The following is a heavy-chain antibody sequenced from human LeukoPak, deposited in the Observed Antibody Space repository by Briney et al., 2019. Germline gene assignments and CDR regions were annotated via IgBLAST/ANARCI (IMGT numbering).Heavy chain of an antibody. J-gene: IGHJ4*02. CDR2: IYWDNDK. V-gene: IGHV2-5*02. CDR3: AHRRDRSGSWDFGDSDY. D-gene: IGHD2-15*01. CDR1: GFSLTTSGVG. Sequence: SGPTLVKPTQTLTLTCTFSGFSLTTSGVGVGWIRQPPGKALEWLAVIYWDNDKRYSPSLKSRLTITKDTSKNQVVLTLANMDPVDTATYYCAHRRDRSGSWDFGDSDYWGQGTLVTVSS.